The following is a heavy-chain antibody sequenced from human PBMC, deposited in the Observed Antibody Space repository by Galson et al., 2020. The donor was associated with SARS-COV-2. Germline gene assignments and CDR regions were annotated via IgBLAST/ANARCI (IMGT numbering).Heavy chain of an antibody. J-gene: IGHJ4*02. CDR1: GYTFTGYY. CDR3: AIAKLRFFDWLSD. V-gene: IGHV1-2*02. Sequence: ASVKVSCKVSGYTFTGYYIHWVRQAPGQGLEWMGWINPNSGDTDYTQNFQGRGTMTRDTSISTAYMEMSRLRSDDSAVYYCAIAKLRFFDWLSDWGQGTQVTVSS. D-gene: IGHD3-9*01. CDR2: INPNSGDT.